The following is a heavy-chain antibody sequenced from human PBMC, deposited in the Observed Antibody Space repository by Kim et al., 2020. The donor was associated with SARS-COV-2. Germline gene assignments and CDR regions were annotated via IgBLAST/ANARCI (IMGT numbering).Heavy chain of an antibody. CDR3: ARGYDSSGYPEYYFDF. CDR2: IFTYNGNT. J-gene: IGHJ4*02. D-gene: IGHD3-22*01. CDR1: GYTFTDYG. V-gene: IGHV1-18*01. Sequence: ASVKVSCKASGYTFTDYGVTWVRHAPGQGLEWMGWIFTYNGNTNYAQRFQGRVTMTTDTSTSTVYMELRSLSSDDTAVYYCARGYDSSGYPEYYFDFWGQ.